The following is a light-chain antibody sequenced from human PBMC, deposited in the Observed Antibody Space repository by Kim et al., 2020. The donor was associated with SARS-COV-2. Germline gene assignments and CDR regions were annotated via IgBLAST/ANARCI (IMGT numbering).Light chain of an antibody. CDR3: KQYYKYPPT. J-gene: IGKJ4*01. CDR1: RDIISY. V-gene: IGKV1-8*01. Sequence: STRDRWTITCRATRDIISYLAWYQQKPGKAPKLLIYAASTLQSGVPSRFSGSGSGTDFTLTISCLQSEDVGTYYCKQYYKYPPTFGGGTKVDIK. CDR2: AAS.